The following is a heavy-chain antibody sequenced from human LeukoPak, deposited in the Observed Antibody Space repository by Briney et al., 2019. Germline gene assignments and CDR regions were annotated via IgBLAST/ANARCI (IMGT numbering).Heavy chain of an antibody. V-gene: IGHV3-15*01. CDR1: GFTFSNAW. J-gene: IGHJ6*04. D-gene: IGHD2-21*01. CDR3: TTGVMVSSYYYYGMDV. CDR2: IKSKTDGGTT. Sequence: PGGSLRLSCAASGFTFSNAWMSWVRQAPGKGLEWVGRIKSKTDGGTTDYAAPVKGRFTISRDDSKNTLYLQMSSLKTEDTAVYYCTTGVMVSSYYYYGMDVWGKGTTVTVSS.